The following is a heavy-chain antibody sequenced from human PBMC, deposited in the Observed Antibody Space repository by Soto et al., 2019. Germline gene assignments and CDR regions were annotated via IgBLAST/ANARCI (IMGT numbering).Heavy chain of an antibody. Sequence: GGSLRLSCAASGFTFSSYSMNWVRQAPGKGLEWVSSISSSSSYIYYADSVKGRFTISRDNAKNSLYLQMNSLRAEDTAVYYCAREGGGYSGYDTPFDPWGQGTLVTVSS. D-gene: IGHD5-12*01. CDR2: ISSSSSYI. V-gene: IGHV3-21*01. J-gene: IGHJ5*02. CDR3: AREGGGYSGYDTPFDP. CDR1: GFTFSSYS.